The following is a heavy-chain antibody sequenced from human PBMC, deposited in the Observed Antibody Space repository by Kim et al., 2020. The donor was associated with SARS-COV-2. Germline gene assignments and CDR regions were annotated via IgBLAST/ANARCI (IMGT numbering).Heavy chain of an antibody. CDR3: ARGVGGRPQWLEDPRPSYFDY. CDR2: IYTSGST. CDR1: GGSISSGSYY. J-gene: IGHJ4*02. D-gene: IGHD6-19*01. V-gene: IGHV4-61*02. Sequence: SETLSLTCTVSGGSISSGSYYWSWIRQPAGKGLEWIGRIYTSGSTNYNPSLKSRVTISVDTSKNQFSLKLSSVTAADTAVYYCARGVGGRPQWLEDPRPSYFDYWGQGTLVTVSS.